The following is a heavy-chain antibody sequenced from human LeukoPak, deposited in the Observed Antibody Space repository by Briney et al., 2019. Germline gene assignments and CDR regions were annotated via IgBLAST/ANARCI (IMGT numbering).Heavy chain of an antibody. Sequence: GGSLTLSCAASGFTFSYHWMTWVRQAPGKGLEWVANIKNDGAVKNYVDSVKGRFTISRDNAKNSLYLQMNSLRAEDTAVYYCAKVSYSKGDFWGQGVLVTVPS. V-gene: IGHV3-7*01. J-gene: IGHJ4*02. CDR3: AKVSYSKGDF. D-gene: IGHD6-13*01. CDR2: IKNDGAVK. CDR1: GFTFSYHW.